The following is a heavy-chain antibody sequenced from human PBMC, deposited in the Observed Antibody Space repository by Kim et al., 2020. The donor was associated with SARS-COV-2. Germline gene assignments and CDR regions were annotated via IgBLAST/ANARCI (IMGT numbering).Heavy chain of an antibody. Sequence: GGSLRLSCAASGFTFSSYWMHWVRQAPGKGLVWVSRINSDGSSTSYADSVKGRFTISRDNAKNTLYLQMNSLRAEDTAVYYCARVVYGLYNWFDPWGQGTLVTVSS. D-gene: IGHD2-8*01. CDR1: GFTFSSYW. CDR2: INSDGSST. V-gene: IGHV3-74*01. J-gene: IGHJ5*02. CDR3: ARVVYGLYNWFDP.